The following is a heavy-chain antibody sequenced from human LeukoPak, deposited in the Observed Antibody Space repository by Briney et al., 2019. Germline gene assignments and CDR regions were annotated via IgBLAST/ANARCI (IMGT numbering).Heavy chain of an antibody. CDR1: GFTFSSYA. D-gene: IGHD1-26*01. Sequence: GSLRLSCAASGFTFSSYAMHWVRQAPGKGLEWVAVISYDGSNKYYADSVKGRFTISRDNSKNTLYLQMNSLRAEDTAVYYCARGPVTVGPGHLDYWAREPWSPSPQ. J-gene: IGHJ4*02. V-gene: IGHV3-30*04. CDR2: ISYDGSNK. CDR3: ARGPVTVGPGHLDY.